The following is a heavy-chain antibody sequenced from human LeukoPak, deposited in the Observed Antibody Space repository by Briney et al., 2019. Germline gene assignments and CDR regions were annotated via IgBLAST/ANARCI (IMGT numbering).Heavy chain of an antibody. CDR3: ARGICGGDCYTNWFDP. J-gene: IGHJ5*02. V-gene: IGHV1-69*13. CDR1: GGTFSSYA. Sequence: SVKVSCKASGGTFSSYAISWVRQAPGQGLEWMGGIISIFGTANYAQKFQGRVTITADESTSTAYMELSSLRSEDTAVYYCARGICGGDCYTNWFDPWGQGTLVTVSS. CDR2: IISIFGTA. D-gene: IGHD2-21*01.